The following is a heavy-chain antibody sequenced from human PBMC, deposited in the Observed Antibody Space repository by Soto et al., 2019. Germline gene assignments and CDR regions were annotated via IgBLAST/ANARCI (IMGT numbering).Heavy chain of an antibody. CDR3: ATAPISYGDYPDY. V-gene: IGHV1-24*01. J-gene: IGHJ4*02. D-gene: IGHD4-17*01. Sequence: ASVKVSCKVSEYTLTELSMHWVRQAPGKGLEWMGGFDPEDGETIYAQKFQGRVTMTEDTSTDTAYMELSSLRSEGTAVYYCATAPISYGDYPDYWGQGTLVTVSS. CDR1: EYTLTELS. CDR2: FDPEDGET.